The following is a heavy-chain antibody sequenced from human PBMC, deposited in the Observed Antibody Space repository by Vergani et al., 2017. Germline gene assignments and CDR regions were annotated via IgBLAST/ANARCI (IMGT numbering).Heavy chain of an antibody. D-gene: IGHD6-13*01. CDR2: IDPSDSYT. V-gene: IGHV5-10-1*03. CDR3: ARLGPNSIAAAGNLWYFDL. J-gene: IGHJ2*01. CDR1: GYSFTSYW. Sequence: EVQLVQSGAEVKKPGESLRISCKGSGYSFTSYWISWVRQMPGKGLEWMGRIDPSDSYTNYSPSFQGHVTISADKSISTAYLQWSSLKASDTAMYYCARLGPNSIAAAGNLWYFDLWGRGTLVTVSS.